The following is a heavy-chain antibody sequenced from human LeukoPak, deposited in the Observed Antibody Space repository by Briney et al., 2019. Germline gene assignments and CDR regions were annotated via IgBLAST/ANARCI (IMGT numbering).Heavy chain of an antibody. CDR2: IYYSGST. CDR3: AREQWLGYFDY. D-gene: IGHD6-19*01. V-gene: IGHV4-59*01. J-gene: IGHJ4*02. CDR1: GGSISSYY. Sequence: PSETLSLTCTVSGGSISSYYWSWIRQPPGKGLEWIGYIYYSGSTNYNPSLKSRVTISVDTPKNQFSLKLSSVTAADTAVYYCAREQWLGYFDYWGQGTLVTVSS.